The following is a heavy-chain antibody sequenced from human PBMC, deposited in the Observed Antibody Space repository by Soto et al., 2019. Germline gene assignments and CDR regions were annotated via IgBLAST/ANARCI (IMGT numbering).Heavy chain of an antibody. CDR1: GFTFSSYG. Sequence: GGSLRLSCAASGFTFSSYGMHWVRQAPGKGLEWVAVISYDGSNKYYADSVKGRFTISRDNSKSTLYLQMNSLRAEDTAVYYCAKDLMVRGVIVAYSWFDPWGQGTLVTVSS. CDR3: AKDLMVRGVIVAYSWFDP. J-gene: IGHJ5*02. CDR2: ISYDGSNK. D-gene: IGHD3-10*01. V-gene: IGHV3-30*18.